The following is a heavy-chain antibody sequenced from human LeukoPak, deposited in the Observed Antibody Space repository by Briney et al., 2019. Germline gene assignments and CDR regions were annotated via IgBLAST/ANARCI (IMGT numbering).Heavy chain of an antibody. CDR1: GGSISSRIW. Sequence: RGTLSLTCGVSGGSISSRIWWSWVRQPPGKGLEWIGEIYHSGSTNYNTSLKSRVTIPVDKSKNQFSLKPSFVTAADTAVYYCARKTYYDSGSYGFDICGQGTMVTVSS. J-gene: IGHJ3*02. V-gene: IGHV4-4*03. CDR2: IYHSGST. CDR3: ARKTYYDSGSYGFDI. D-gene: IGHD3-10*01.